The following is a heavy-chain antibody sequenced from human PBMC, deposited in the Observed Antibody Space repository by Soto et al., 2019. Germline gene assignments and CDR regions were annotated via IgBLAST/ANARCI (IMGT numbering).Heavy chain of an antibody. CDR3: ARMHYDFWTGGMDV. V-gene: IGHV4-59*01. Sequence: SETLSLTCTVSGGSISRYYWSWSRQPPGKGLEWIGYIYYSGSTNYNPSLKSRVTISVDTSKNQFSLKLSSVTAADTAVYYCARMHYDFWTGGMDVWGQGTTVTVSS. CDR2: IYYSGST. D-gene: IGHD3-3*01. J-gene: IGHJ6*02. CDR1: GGSISRYY.